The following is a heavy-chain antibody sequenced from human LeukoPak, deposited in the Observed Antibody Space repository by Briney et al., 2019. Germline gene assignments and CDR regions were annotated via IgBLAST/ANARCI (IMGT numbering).Heavy chain of an antibody. CDR2: IYHSGST. D-gene: IGHD3-22*01. V-gene: IGHV4-59*04. Sequence: SETLSLTCTVSGGSISSYYWSWVRQPPGKGLEWIGSIYHSGSTYYNPSLKSRVTISVDTSKNQFSLKLSSVTAADTAVYYCATLGGSGYYYDSRGFLIDYWGQGTLVTVSS. J-gene: IGHJ4*02. CDR3: ATLGGSGYYYDSRGFLIDY. CDR1: GGSISSYY.